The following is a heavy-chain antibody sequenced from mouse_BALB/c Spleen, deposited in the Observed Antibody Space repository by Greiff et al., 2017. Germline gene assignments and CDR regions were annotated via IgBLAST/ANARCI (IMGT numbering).Heavy chain of an antibody. CDR1: GFSLPGYG. CDR3: AREKYGNFDY. J-gene: IGHJ2*01. CDR2: IWGDGST. V-gene: IGHV2-6-7*01. Sequence: QVHVKQSGPGLVAPSQSLSITCTVSGFSLPGYGVNWVRQPPGKGLEWLGMIWGDGSTDYNSALKSRLSISKDNSKSQVFLKMNSLQTDDTARYYCAREKYGNFDYWGQGTTLTVSS. D-gene: IGHD2-10*02.